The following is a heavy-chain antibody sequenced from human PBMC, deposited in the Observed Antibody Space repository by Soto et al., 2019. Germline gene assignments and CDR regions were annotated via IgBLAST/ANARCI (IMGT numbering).Heavy chain of an antibody. CDR3: AGDRGADSIDAFDI. V-gene: IGHV4-4*02. J-gene: IGHJ3*02. Sequence: QVQLQESGPGLVKPSGTLSLTCAASSGPISSSNWWSWVRQPPGKGLEWIGEIYHSGSTNYNPSRKGRGTRAVDKSKNQFSLKLSSVTAADTAVYYCAGDRGADSIDAFDIWGQGTMVTVSS. CDR1: SGPISSSNW. CDR2: IYHSGST. D-gene: IGHD1-26*01.